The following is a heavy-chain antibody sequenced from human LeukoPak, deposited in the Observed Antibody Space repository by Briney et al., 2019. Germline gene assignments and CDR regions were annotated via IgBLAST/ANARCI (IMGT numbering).Heavy chain of an antibody. CDR1: GFTFSTYW. V-gene: IGHV3-7*01. CDR2: IKQDGSEK. CDR3: ARARIPKRWELRGGGDY. J-gene: IGHJ4*02. D-gene: IGHD1-26*01. Sequence: PGGSLRLSCAASGFTFSTYWMSWVRQAPGKGLEWVANIKQDGSEKYYVDSVKGRFTISRDNAKNSLYLQMNTLRAEDTAVYYCARARIPKRWELRGGGDYWGQGTLVTVSS.